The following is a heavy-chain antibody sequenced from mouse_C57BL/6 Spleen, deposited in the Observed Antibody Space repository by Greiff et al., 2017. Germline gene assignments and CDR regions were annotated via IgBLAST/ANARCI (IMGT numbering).Heavy chain of an antibody. Sequence: QVQLQQSGTELVKPGASVKLSCKASGYTFTSYWMHWVKQRPGQGLEWIGNINPSNGGTYYNEKFKSKATLTVDKSSSTAYMQLSSLTSEDSAVYYGARSLYDDWYFDVWGTGTTVTVSA. CDR3: ARSLYDDWYFDV. D-gene: IGHD2-12*01. J-gene: IGHJ1*03. V-gene: IGHV1-53*01. CDR2: INPSNGGT. CDR1: GYTFTSYW.